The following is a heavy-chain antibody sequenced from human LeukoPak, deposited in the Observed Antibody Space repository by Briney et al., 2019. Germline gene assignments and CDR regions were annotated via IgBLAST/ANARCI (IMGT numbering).Heavy chain of an antibody. V-gene: IGHV4-59*12. CDR3: ARDGVEMATIPGAFDI. CDR2: IYYSGST. CDR1: GGSISSYY. Sequence: SETLSLTCTVSGGSISSYYWSWIRQPPGKGLEWIGYIYYSGSTNYNPSLKSRVTISVDTSKNQFSLKLSSVTAADTAVYYCARDGVEMATIPGAFDIWGQGTMVTVSS. J-gene: IGHJ3*02. D-gene: IGHD5-24*01.